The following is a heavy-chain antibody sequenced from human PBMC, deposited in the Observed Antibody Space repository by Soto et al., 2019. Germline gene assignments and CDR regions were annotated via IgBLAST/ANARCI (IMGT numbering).Heavy chain of an antibody. CDR3: ARVVVRPYSSSSWWFDP. J-gene: IGHJ5*02. CDR1: GYTFTSYG. CDR2: ISAYNGNT. D-gene: IGHD6-6*01. Sequence: ASVKVSCKASGYTFTSYGISWVRQAPGQGLEWMGWISAYNGNTNYAQKLQGRVTMTTDTSTSTAYMELRSLRSDDTAVYYCARVVVRPYSSSSWWFDPWGQGTLVTVSS. V-gene: IGHV1-18*01.